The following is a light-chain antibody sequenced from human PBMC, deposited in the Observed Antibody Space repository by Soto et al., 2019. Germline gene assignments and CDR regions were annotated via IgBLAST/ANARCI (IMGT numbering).Light chain of an antibody. Sequence: AIQMTQSPSSLSASVGDRVTIPCRASQGIGNDLAWYQQKPGKAPRLLIFAASNLQSGVPSRFSGSGSGTDFTLTISRLQPEDFATYYCLQLYNFSWTFGQGTKV. CDR1: QGIGND. CDR3: LQLYNFSWT. V-gene: IGKV1-6*01. CDR2: AAS. J-gene: IGKJ1*01.